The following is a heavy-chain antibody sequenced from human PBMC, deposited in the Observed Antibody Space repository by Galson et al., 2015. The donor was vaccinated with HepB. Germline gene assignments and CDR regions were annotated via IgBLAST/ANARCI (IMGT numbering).Heavy chain of an antibody. CDR2: ISSSATYI. CDR1: RFSFTTYS. Sequence: SLRLSCAASRFSFTTYSMNWVRQAPGKGLEWVSSISSSATYISYADSVRGRFTVSRDNARNSLFLQMNSLRAEDTAVYYCARDLDSGRSPFVFDYWGQGALVIVSS. CDR3: ARDLDSGRSPFVFDY. D-gene: IGHD1-26*01. J-gene: IGHJ4*02. V-gene: IGHV3-21*01.